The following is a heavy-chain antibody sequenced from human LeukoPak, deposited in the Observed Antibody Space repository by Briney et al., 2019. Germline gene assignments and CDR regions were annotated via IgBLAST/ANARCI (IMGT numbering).Heavy chain of an antibody. J-gene: IGHJ4*02. Sequence: GGSLRLSCAASGFTFSSYEMNWVRQAPGKGLEWVSYISSSGSTIYYADSVKGRFTISRDNAQNSLYPQMNSLRAEDTAVYYCVCYIVGAKRSFDYWGQGTLVTVSS. CDR2: ISSSGSTI. CDR3: VCYIVGAKRSFDY. CDR1: GFTFSSYE. D-gene: IGHD1-26*01. V-gene: IGHV3-48*03.